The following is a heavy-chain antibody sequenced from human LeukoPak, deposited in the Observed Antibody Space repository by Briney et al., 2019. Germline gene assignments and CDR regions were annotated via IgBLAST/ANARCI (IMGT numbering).Heavy chain of an antibody. Sequence: ASVKVSCKASGYTFTSYGISWVRQAPGQGLEWMGWISAYNDNTNYAQKLQGRVTMTTDTSTSTAYMELRSLRSDDTPVYYCARAHRGRYYNMDVWGKGTTVTVSS. CDR1: GYTFTSYG. V-gene: IGHV1-18*01. CDR3: ARAHRGRYYNMDV. CDR2: ISAYNDNT. J-gene: IGHJ6*03. D-gene: IGHD1-26*01.